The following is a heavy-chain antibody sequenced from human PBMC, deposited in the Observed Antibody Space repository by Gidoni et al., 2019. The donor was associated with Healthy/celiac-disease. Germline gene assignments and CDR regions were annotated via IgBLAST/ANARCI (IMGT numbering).Heavy chain of an antibody. CDR1: AFTFRGSW. CDR3: ARDEHSSSWYQDYFDY. J-gene: IGHJ4*02. CDR2: IKQDGSEK. Sequence: EVQLVESGGGLVQPGGSLVLSCAASAFTFRGSWMSWVRQAPGKGLEWVANIKQDGSEKYYVDSVKGRFTISRDNAKNSLYLQMNSLRAEDTAVYYCARDEHSSSWYQDYFDYWGQGTLVTVSS. V-gene: IGHV3-7*01. D-gene: IGHD6-13*01.